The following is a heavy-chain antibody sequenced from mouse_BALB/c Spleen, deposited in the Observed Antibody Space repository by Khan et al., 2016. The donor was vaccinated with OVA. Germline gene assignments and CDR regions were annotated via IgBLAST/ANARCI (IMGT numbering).Heavy chain of an antibody. V-gene: IGHV2-2*02. CDR1: GFSLTNYS. Sequence: QVQLKESGPGLVQPSQSLSITCTVSGFSLTNYSVHWVRQSPGKGLEWLGVIWSAGSTDYNAAFISRLTIRKDNYRSQVFFKMNSLQPNDTAIYXGARRGYDYGRGALFAYWGQGTLVTVSA. J-gene: IGHJ3*01. CDR2: IWSAGST. D-gene: IGHD2-4*01. CDR3: ARRGYDYGRGALFAY.